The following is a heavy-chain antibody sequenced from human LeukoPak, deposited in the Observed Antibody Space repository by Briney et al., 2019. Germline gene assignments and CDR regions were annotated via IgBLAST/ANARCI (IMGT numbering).Heavy chain of an antibody. CDR3: ARIHGPAEAARYYFDY. CDR2: ISSSSSTI. Sequence: GGSLRLSCAASGFTFSSYSMNWVRQAPGKRLEWVSYISSSSSTIYYADSVKGRFTISRDNAKNSLYLQMNSLRAEDTAVYYCARIHGPAEAARYYFDYWGQGTLVTVSS. D-gene: IGHD6-6*01. J-gene: IGHJ4*02. CDR1: GFTFSSYS. V-gene: IGHV3-48*01.